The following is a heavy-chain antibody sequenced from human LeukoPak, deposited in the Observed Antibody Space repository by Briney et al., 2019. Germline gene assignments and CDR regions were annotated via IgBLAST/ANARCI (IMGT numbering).Heavy chain of an antibody. CDR2: IIPIFGTA. CDR1: GGTFSSYA. V-gene: IGHV1-69*01. Sequence: SVKVSCKASGGTFSSYAINWVRQAPGQGLEWMGGIIPIFGTANYAQKFQGRVTITADESTSTAYMELSSLRSEDTAVYYCARYYYGSGSSEYVGILEYGMDVWGQGTMVTVSS. CDR3: ARYYYGSGSSEYVGILEYGMDV. J-gene: IGHJ6*02. D-gene: IGHD3-10*01.